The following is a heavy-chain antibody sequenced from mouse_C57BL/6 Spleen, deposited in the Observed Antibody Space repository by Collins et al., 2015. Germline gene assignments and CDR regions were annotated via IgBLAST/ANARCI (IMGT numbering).Heavy chain of an antibody. Sequence: QRSGPELVKPGASVKISCKTSGYTFTAYTMHWVKQSHGKSLEWIGGIIPDNGDSSYNQKFKDKATLTVDKSSSTASMELRSLTSEDSAVYYCARVIYYGYNEFAYWGQGTLVTVSA. D-gene: IGHD2-2*01. J-gene: IGHJ3*01. CDR2: IIPDNGDS. CDR3: ARVIYYGYNEFAY. CDR1: GYTFTAYT. V-gene: IGHV1-18*01.